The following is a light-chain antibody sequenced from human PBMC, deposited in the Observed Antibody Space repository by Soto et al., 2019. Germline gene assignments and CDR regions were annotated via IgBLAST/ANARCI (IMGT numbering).Light chain of an antibody. J-gene: IGLJ1*01. Sequence: QSVLTQPASVSGSPGQSSTISCTGTSSDVGGYNYVSWYQQHPGKAPKLMLYDVSNRPSGVSNRFSGSKSGNTASLTISGLQAEDEADYYCSSYTSSSTLEYVFGTGTKVTVL. CDR1: SSDVGGYNY. CDR3: SSYTSSSTLEYV. CDR2: DVS. V-gene: IGLV2-14*01.